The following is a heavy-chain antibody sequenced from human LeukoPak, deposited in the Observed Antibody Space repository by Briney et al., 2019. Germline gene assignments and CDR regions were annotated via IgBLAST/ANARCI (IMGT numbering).Heavy chain of an antibody. J-gene: IGHJ3*02. V-gene: IGHV4-34*01. Sequence: PSETLSLTCAVHGGSFSGYYWSWIRQPPGKGLEWIGEINHSGSTNYNPSLKSRVTISVDTSKNQFSLKLSSVTAADTAVYYCARARKVGATAAFDIWGQGTMVTVSS. CDR3: ARARKVGATAAFDI. D-gene: IGHD1-26*01. CDR1: GGSFSGYY. CDR2: INHSGST.